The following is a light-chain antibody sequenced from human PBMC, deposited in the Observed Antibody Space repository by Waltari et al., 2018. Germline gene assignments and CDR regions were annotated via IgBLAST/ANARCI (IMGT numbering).Light chain of an antibody. Sequence: QSLLTQPPSASGTPGQTVTISCSGSWSNIGTNVVSWYQQLPGTAPKLLTPSNKQRPSGVPDRFSCSKSGTSASLAISGLQSVDEADYYCSAWDDSLNGHVIFGGGTKLTVL. CDR2: SNK. V-gene: IGLV1-44*01. CDR3: SAWDDSLNGHVI. J-gene: IGLJ2*01. CDR1: WSNIGTNV.